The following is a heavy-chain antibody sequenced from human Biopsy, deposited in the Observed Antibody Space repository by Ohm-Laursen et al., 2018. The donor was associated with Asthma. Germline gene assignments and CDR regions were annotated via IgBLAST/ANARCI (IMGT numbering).Heavy chain of an antibody. CDR1: GFIFDDYI. V-gene: IGHV3-9*01. D-gene: IGHD3-10*01. J-gene: IGHJ4*02. CDR2: ITWDSATT. Sequence: SLRLSCAAFGFIFDDYIIHWVRQAPGKGLEWVSHITWDSATTVYADSVKGRFTVSRDNAKNSVYLQMNSLRVEDTAMYYCAKDLYGSGSYILIAWGQGTLVIVSS. CDR3: AKDLYGSGSYILIA.